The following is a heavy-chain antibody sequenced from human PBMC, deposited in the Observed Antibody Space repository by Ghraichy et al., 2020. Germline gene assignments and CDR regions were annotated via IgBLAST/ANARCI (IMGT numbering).Heavy chain of an antibody. Sequence: GGSLRLSCAASGFTFSSYSMNWVRQAPGKGLEWVSYISSSSSTIYYADSVKGRFTISRDNAKNSLYLQMNSLRDEDTAVYYCARSSYYYDSSGLIDYWGQGTLVTVSS. D-gene: IGHD3-22*01. CDR1: GFTFSSYS. CDR3: ARSSYYYDSSGLIDY. V-gene: IGHV3-48*02. J-gene: IGHJ4*02. CDR2: ISSSSSTI.